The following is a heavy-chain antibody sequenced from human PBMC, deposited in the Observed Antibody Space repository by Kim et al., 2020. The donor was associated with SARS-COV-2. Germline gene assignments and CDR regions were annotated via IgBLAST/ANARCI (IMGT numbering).Heavy chain of an antibody. D-gene: IGHD4-17*01. J-gene: IGHJ4*02. CDR3: ARRPPYGDYVFSSGWYYFDY. V-gene: IGHV4-39*01. Sequence: RVTISVDTSKNQFSLKLSSVTAADTAVYYCARRPPYGDYVFSSGWYYFDYWGQGTLVTVSS.